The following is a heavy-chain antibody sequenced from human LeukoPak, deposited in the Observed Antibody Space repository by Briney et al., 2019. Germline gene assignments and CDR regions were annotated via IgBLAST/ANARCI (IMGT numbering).Heavy chain of an antibody. D-gene: IGHD2-21*01. CDR2: IYTSGST. V-gene: IGHV4-4*07. J-gene: IGHJ6*03. CDR3: ARMMVIATRGRFYYYYYMDV. CDR1: GGCISSYY. Sequence: SDTLSLTCTVSGGCISSYYWSWIRQPAGKGLEWIGRIYTSGSTNYNPSLKSRVTMSVDTSKNQFSLKLSSVTAADTAVYYCARMMVIATRGRFYYYYYMDVWGKGTTVTVSS.